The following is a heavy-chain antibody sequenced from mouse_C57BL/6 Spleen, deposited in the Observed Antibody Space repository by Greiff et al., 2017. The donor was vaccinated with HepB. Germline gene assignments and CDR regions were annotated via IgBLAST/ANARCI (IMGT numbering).Heavy chain of an antibody. Sequence: QVQLQQSGPELVKPGASVKISCKASGYAFSSSWMNWVKQRPGKGLEWIGRIYPGDGDTNYNGKFKGKATLTADKSSSTAYMQLSSLTSEDSAVYFCARDGCYEPYWGQGTLVTVSA. D-gene: IGHD2-12*01. CDR3: ARDGCYEPY. CDR1: GYAFSSSW. J-gene: IGHJ3*01. V-gene: IGHV1-82*01. CDR2: IYPGDGDT.